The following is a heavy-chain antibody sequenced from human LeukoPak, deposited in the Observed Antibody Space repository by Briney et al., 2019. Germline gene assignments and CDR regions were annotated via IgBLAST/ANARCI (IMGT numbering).Heavy chain of an antibody. Sequence: GGSLRLSCAASGFTFSSYAMSWVRQAPGKGLEWVSAISGSGGSTYYADSVKGRFTISRDNSKNTLYLQMNSLRAEDTAVYYCARTTYYYDSSGYYGYFQHWGQGTLVTVSS. D-gene: IGHD3-22*01. CDR2: ISGSGGST. J-gene: IGHJ1*01. CDR3: ARTTYYYDSSGYYGYFQH. V-gene: IGHV3-23*01. CDR1: GFTFSSYA.